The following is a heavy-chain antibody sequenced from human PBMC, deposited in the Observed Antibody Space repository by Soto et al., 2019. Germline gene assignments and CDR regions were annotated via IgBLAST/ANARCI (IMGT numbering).Heavy chain of an antibody. V-gene: IGHV3-74*01. CDR1: GFNFSSYW. Sequence: EVQLVESGGGLVQPGGSLRLSCAASGFNFSSYWMHWVRQAPGKGLEWVSRINSDRSSTSYADSVKGRFTLSRDNAKNTLYLQMNSQRAEDTAVYYCASSWQQNGMDVWGQGTTVTVSS. D-gene: IGHD6-13*01. CDR2: INSDRSST. J-gene: IGHJ6*02. CDR3: ASSWQQNGMDV.